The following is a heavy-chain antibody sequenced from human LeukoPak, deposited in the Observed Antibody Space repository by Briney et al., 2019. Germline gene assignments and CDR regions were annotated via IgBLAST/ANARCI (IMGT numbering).Heavy chain of an antibody. CDR2: IYTTGST. V-gene: IGHV4-61*02. D-gene: IGHD3-3*01. Sequence: SQTLSLTCTVSGGSISSGSYYWTWIRQPAGKGLEWIGRIYTTGSTNYNTTLKSRVTISVDTSKNQFSLKLSSVTAADTAVYYCARTYYDFWSGYLNWFDPWGQGTLVTVSS. CDR3: ARTYYDFWSGYLNWFDP. J-gene: IGHJ5*02. CDR1: GGSISSGSYY.